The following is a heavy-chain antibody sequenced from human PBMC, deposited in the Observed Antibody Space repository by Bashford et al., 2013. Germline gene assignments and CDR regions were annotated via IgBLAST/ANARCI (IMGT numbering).Heavy chain of an antibody. J-gene: IGHJ6*02. CDR3: ARVGYDYGWGVIVSTGDYYYYGMDV. CDR2: MNPNSGNT. D-gene: IGHD3-16*02. Sequence: WVRQAPGQGLEWMGWMNPNSGNTGYAQKFQGRVTMTRNTSISTAYMELSSLRSEDTAVYYCARVGYDYGWGVIVSTGDYYYYGMDVWGQGTTV. V-gene: IGHV1-8*01.